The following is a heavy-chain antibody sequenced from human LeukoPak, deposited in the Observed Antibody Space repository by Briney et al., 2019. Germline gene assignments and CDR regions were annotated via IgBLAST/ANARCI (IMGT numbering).Heavy chain of an antibody. J-gene: IGHJ4*02. CDR3: ARVWREGYELEVFYFDY. Sequence: GGSLRLSCAASGFTFSSYSMNWVRQAPGKGLEWVSSISSSSYIYYADSVKGRFTISRDNAKNSLYLQMNSLRAEDTAVYYCARVWREGYELEVFYFDYWGQGTLVTVSS. CDR1: GFTFSSYS. D-gene: IGHD6-13*01. V-gene: IGHV3-21*01. CDR2: ISSSSYI.